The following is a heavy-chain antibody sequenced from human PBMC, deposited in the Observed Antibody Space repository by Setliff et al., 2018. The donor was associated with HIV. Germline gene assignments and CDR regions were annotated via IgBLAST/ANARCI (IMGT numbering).Heavy chain of an antibody. Sequence: PGGSLRLSCAASGFIFSRYWMNWVRQAPGKGLEWLANIKQDGSETYYVDSVGGRFTISRDNAKNLLYLQMNSLRSEDTAVYYCARGSITMVRGVIPYAFDIWGQGTMVTVSS. CDR2: IKQDGSET. J-gene: IGHJ3*02. V-gene: IGHV3-7*03. D-gene: IGHD3-10*01. CDR1: GFIFSRYW. CDR3: ARGSITMVRGVIPYAFDI.